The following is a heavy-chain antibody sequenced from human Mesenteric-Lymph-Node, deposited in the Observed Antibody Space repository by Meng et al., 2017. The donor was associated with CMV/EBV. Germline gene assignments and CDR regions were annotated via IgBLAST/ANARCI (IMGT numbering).Heavy chain of an antibody. V-gene: IGHV3-30*04. J-gene: IGHJ5*02. CDR3: TRDRGNLAWFDP. CDR1: GFTFSSYA. D-gene: IGHD1-1*01. CDR2: ISYDGSGK. Sequence: GGSLRLSCAASGFTFSSYAMHWVRQAPGKGLEWVAVISYDGSGKYYGDSVKGRFTISRDNSKNTLYLQMNSLRTEDTAVYYCTRDRGNLAWFDPWGQGTLVTVSS.